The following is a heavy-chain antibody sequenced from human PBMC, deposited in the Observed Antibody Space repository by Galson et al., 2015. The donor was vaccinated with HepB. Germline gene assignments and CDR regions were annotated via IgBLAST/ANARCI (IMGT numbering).Heavy chain of an antibody. CDR2: INGDGSTT. CDR1: GFTFRSYW. CDR3: ARDPAAWDY. D-gene: IGHD2-15*01. V-gene: IGHV3-74*01. J-gene: IGHJ4*02. Sequence: SLRLSCAASGFTFRSYWMYWVRQAPGKGLVSVSRINGDGSTTTYADSVKGRFTISRDNAKKSLFLQMSSLRAEDTAVYYCARDPAAWDYWGQGTLVTVSS.